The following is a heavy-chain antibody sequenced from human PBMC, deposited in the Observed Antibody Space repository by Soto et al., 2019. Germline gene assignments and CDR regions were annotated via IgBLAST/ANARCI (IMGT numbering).Heavy chain of an antibody. CDR1: GYSFTSYW. CDR2: IYPGDSDT. CDR3: ARHEAGPSMLLQYYGMDV. J-gene: IGHJ6*02. D-gene: IGHD2-15*01. V-gene: IGHV5-51*01. Sequence: GESLKIACKGSGYSFTSYWIGWVRQMPGKGLEWMGIIYPGDSDTRYSPSFQGQVTISADKSISTAYLQWSSLKASDTAMYYCARHEAGPSMLLQYYGMDVWGQGTTVTVSS.